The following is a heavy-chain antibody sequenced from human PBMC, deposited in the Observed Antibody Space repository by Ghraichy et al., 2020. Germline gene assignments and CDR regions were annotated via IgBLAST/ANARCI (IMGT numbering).Heavy chain of an antibody. CDR2: IKHDGGEK. CDR3: ARDGVATINS. Sequence: LSLTCAASEFTFSSYWMSWVRQAPGQGLEWLANIKHDGGEKYYVDSVKGRFTISRDNAKNSLYLQMNSLRAEDTAVYYCARDGVATINSWGQGTLVTVSS. D-gene: IGHD5-12*01. CDR1: EFTFSSYW. V-gene: IGHV3-7*04. J-gene: IGHJ4*02.